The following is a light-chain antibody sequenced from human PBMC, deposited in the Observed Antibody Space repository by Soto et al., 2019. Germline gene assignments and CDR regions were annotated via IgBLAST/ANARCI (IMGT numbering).Light chain of an antibody. Sequence: QSALTQPRSVSGSPGQSVTISCTGTNSDVGTYNYVSWYQQHPGKAPKLIIYDVTKRPSGVPDRFSGSKSGNTASLIISGLQAEDEADYHCSSYSSSGTLFVFGTGTKLTVL. CDR2: DVT. J-gene: IGLJ1*01. V-gene: IGLV2-11*01. CDR1: NSDVGTYNY. CDR3: SSYSSSGTLFV.